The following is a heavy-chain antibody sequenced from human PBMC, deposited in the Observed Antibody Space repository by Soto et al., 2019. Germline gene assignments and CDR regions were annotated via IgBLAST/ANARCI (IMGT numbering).Heavy chain of an antibody. CDR2: IYYSGST. D-gene: IGHD3-9*01. J-gene: IGHJ5*02. CDR1: GGSISRGGYY. V-gene: IGHV4-31*03. CDR3: ARAHSVLRYFDWDQGFDP. Sequence: ASGTLSLTCTVSGGSISRGGYYWGWIRQQPGKGLEWIGYIYYSGSTYYNPSLKSRVTISVDTSKNQFSLKLSSVTAADTAVYYCARAHSVLRYFDWDQGFDPWGQGTLVTVSS.